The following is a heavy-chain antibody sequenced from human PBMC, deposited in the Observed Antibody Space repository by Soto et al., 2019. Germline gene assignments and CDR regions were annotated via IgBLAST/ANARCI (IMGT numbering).Heavy chain of an antibody. V-gene: IGHV3-74*01. Sequence: WGTLSLSCAASGFTFMIYWMHWVGPAPGKGLVWVSRINSDGSSTSYADSVKGRFTISRDNAKNTLYLQMNSLRAEDTAVYYCARDSGLYGESNNYFDYWGQGTLVTVSS. D-gene: IGHD2-2*02. CDR1: GFTFMIYW. CDR2: INSDGSST. CDR3: ARDSGLYGESNNYFDY. J-gene: IGHJ4*02.